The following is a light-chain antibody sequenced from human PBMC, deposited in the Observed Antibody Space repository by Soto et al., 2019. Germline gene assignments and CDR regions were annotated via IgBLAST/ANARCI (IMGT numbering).Light chain of an antibody. J-gene: IGLJ2*01. V-gene: IGLV1-40*01. Sequence: QSVLTQPPSVSGAPGQRVTISCTGSSSNIGAGYDVHWYQQLPGTAPKLLIYGNSNRPSGVPDRFSGSKSGTSASLANTGLQAEDEADYYCQSYDSSLRNVVFGGGTKLTVL. CDR3: QSYDSSLRNVV. CDR1: SSNIGAGYD. CDR2: GNS.